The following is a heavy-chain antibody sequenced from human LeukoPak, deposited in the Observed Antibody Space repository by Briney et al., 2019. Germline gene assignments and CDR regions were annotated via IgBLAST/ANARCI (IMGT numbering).Heavy chain of an antibody. Sequence: PGGSLRLSCAASGFTFSSYTMHWVRQAPGKGLEWVSSISGSNSYIFYADSVKGRFTVSRDNAKDSLYLQMNSLRAEDTAVYYCARALTTLTYEGYWGQGTLVTVSS. CDR1: GFTFSSYT. CDR2: ISGSNSYI. V-gene: IGHV3-21*01. D-gene: IGHD1-1*01. J-gene: IGHJ4*02. CDR3: ARALTTLTYEGY.